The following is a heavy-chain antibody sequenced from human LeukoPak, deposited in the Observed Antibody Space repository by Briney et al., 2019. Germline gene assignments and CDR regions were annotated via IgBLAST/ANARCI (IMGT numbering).Heavy chain of an antibody. J-gene: IGHJ4*02. Sequence: PGGSLRLSCAASGFTFSTFAMSWVRQAPGKGLEWVSTISGSGTSTYFADSVKGRFTISRDNSKNTLYLQMNSLRAEDTAVYYCAKDPEQLIGYCSGGTCPLRYWGQGTLVTVSS. D-gene: IGHD2-15*01. V-gene: IGHV3-23*01. CDR1: GFTFSTFA. CDR3: AKDPEQLIGYCSGGTCPLRY. CDR2: ISGSGTST.